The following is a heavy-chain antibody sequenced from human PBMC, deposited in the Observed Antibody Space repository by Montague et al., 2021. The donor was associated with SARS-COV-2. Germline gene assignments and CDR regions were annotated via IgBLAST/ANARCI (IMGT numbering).Heavy chain of an antibody. Sequence: SETLSLTCTVSGGSICSYYWSWIRQPPGKGLEWIGYIYYSGSTDYNPSLKSRVTMSVDTSKNQLSLRLNSVTTADTAVYFCARAGGFYDYWSGYSSSAGFFDPWGQGILVTVSS. CDR3: ARAGGFYDYWSGYSSSAGFFDP. V-gene: IGHV4-59*01. CDR1: GGSICSYY. CDR2: IYYSGST. D-gene: IGHD3-3*01. J-gene: IGHJ5*02.